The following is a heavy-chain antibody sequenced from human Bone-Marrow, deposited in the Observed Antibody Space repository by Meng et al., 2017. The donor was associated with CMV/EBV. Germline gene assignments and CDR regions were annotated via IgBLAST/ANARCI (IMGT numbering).Heavy chain of an antibody. J-gene: IGHJ6*02. D-gene: IGHD2-8*02. V-gene: IGHV1-69*04. CDR2: IIPILGIA. CDR1: GGTFSSYT. CDR3: ARDFAGGSVDV. Sequence: SVKVSCKASGGTFSSYTISWVRQAPGQGLEWMGRIIPILGIANYAQKFQGRVTITADKSTSTAYMELSSLRSEDTAVYYCARDFAGGSVDVWGQGTTVPVSS.